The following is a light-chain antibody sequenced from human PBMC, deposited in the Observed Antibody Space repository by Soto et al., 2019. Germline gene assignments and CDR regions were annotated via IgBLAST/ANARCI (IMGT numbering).Light chain of an antibody. CDR1: SSDVGGYNY. CDR3: SSYTTSSTVV. J-gene: IGLJ2*01. V-gene: IGLV2-14*01. CDR2: EVS. Sequence: QSALTQPASVSGSPGQSITISCTGTSSDVGGYNYVCWYQQHPGKAPKLIIHEVSNRPSGVSHRFSGSKSGNTASLSISGLQAEDEADYYCSSYTTSSTVVCGGGTKLTVL.